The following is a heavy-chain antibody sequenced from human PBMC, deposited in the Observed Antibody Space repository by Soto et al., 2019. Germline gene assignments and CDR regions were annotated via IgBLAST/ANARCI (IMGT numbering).Heavy chain of an antibody. Sequence: SVKVSCKASGGTFSSYAISWVRQAPGQGLEWMGGIIPIFGTANYAQKFQGRVAMTTDTSTSTAYMELRSLRSDDTAVYYCATYPSGDAFDIWGQGTMVTVSS. CDR2: IIPIFGTA. V-gene: IGHV1-69*05. J-gene: IGHJ3*02. CDR3: ATYPSGDAFDI. D-gene: IGHD6-25*01. CDR1: GGTFSSYA.